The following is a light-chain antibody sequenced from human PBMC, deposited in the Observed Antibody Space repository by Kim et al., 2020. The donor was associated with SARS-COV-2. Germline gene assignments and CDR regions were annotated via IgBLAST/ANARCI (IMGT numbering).Light chain of an antibody. Sequence: SYELTQPPSVSVSPGPTASLTCTGDNFGGNYAFCCQQKPAQSPVLFIFQDSTRPSGVPERFSGPNSWTTATLTLSRSQAIDDVDYYYQAWDSSGVVFGGG. V-gene: IGLV3-1*01. CDR3: QAWDSSGVV. CDR2: QDS. J-gene: IGLJ2*01. CDR1: NFGGNY.